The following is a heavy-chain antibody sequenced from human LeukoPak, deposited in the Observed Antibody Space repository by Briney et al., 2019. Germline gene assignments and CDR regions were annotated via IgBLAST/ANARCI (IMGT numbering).Heavy chain of an antibody. CDR2: ISSSGSTI. Sequence: GGSLRLSCAASGFTFSDYYMSWIRQAPGKGLEWVSYISSSGSTIYYADSVKGRFTISRDNAMNSLYLQMNSLRAEDTAVYYCARGISPRITMVRGVISPYGMDVWGQGTTVTVSS. CDR3: ARGISPRITMVRGVISPYGMDV. V-gene: IGHV3-11*01. CDR1: GFTFSDYY. D-gene: IGHD3-10*01. J-gene: IGHJ6*02.